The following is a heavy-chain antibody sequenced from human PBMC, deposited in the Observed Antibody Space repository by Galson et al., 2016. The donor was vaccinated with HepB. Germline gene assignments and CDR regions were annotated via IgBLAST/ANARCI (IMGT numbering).Heavy chain of an antibody. D-gene: IGHD4-17*01. V-gene: IGHV3-48*03. Sequence: SLRLSCAASGFSLRTYEMSWVRQAPGKGLEWVSYISGSGNTIHYADSVKGRFTTSRDYAKNSVFLQMNSLRDEDTAVYYCARDVARLNNFGAKSLDSWGQGTLVTVSS. J-gene: IGHJ5*01. CDR1: GFSLRTYE. CDR3: ARDVARLNNFGAKSLDS. CDR2: ISGSGNTI.